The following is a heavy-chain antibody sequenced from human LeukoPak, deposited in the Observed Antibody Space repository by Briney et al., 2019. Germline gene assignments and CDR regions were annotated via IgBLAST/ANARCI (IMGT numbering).Heavy chain of an antibody. CDR1: GFIFSKYA. V-gene: IGHV3-21*06. Sequence: GGSLRLSCAACGFIFSKYAMEWVRQAPGKGLEWVSSIDGPSDSIYYADSVKGRFTISRDDAKNSVYLQMNSLRAEDTGIYYCASLVCTTIPCYGKFYFDYWGQGTLVPVAS. J-gene: IGHJ4*02. D-gene: IGHD1-1*01. CDR2: IDGPSDSI. CDR3: ASLVCTTIPCYGKFYFDY.